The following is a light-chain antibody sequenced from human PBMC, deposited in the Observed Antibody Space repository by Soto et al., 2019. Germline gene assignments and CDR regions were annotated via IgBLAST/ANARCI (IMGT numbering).Light chain of an antibody. V-gene: IGKV3-15*01. J-gene: IGKJ4*01. CDR3: QQYNHWPRMLS. Sequence: EIVLTQSPATLYVSPGERATPSCRASQSLSSNVAWYQQRPGQAPRLLIYATSSRASDVPARFSGGGSGTEFTLTIASLQSEDFASYYCQQYNHWPRMLSFGGGTKVDIK. CDR1: QSLSSN. CDR2: ATS.